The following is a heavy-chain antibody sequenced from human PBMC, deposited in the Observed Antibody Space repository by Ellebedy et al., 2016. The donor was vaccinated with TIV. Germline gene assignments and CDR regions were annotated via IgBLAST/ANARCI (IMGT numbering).Heavy chain of an antibody. CDR3: TRDTRGYRGYDLGGYDY. Sequence: ASVKVSXXASGYIFTSYSMHWVRQAPGQSLEWMGWINGGNGNTIYSQRFQGRVTIIRDASASTVYMELSSLRSEDTAVYYCTRDTRGYRGYDLGGYDYWGQGTLVTVSS. CDR2: INGGNGNT. CDR1: GYIFTSYS. J-gene: IGHJ4*02. V-gene: IGHV1-3*01. D-gene: IGHD5-12*01.